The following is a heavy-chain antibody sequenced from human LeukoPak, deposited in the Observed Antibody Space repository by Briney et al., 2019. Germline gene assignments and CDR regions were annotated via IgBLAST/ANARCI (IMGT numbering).Heavy chain of an antibody. CDR2: IYTSGST. Sequence: SETLSLTCSVSGGSMNTHYWNWIRQPAGKGLEWIGRIYTSGSTNHNPSLKSRVIMSLDASKSQFSLSLGSVTAADTAVYYCARDNNGLYFGVRGFDIWGQGKMVIVSS. CDR3: ARDNNGLYFGVRGFDI. D-gene: IGHD3-3*01. CDR1: GGSMNTHY. V-gene: IGHV4-4*07. J-gene: IGHJ3*02.